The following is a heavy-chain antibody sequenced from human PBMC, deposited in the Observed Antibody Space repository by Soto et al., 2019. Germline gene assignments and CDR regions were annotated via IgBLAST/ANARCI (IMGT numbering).Heavy chain of an antibody. CDR3: ARGAGFSYASTWFDI. Sequence: QVQLQESGPGLVKPSETLSLTCTVFGASVSSGTYYWSWIRQAPGQGLEWVGQIYYTGSTNYNPSLNKRVTISVDTSKNPFSLQLTSVTAADTAVYYCARGAGFSYASTWFDIWGQGTLVTVSS. CDR1: GASVSSGTYY. V-gene: IGHV4-61*03. D-gene: IGHD5-18*01. CDR2: IYYTGST. J-gene: IGHJ5*02.